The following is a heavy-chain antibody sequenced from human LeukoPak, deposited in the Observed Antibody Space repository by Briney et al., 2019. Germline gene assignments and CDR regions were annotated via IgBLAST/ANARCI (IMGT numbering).Heavy chain of an antibody. CDR2: INPSGGST. J-gene: IGHJ4*02. Sequence: GASVKVSCKASGYTFTSYDINWVRQATGQGLEWMGIINPSGGSTSYAQKFQGRVTMTRDTSTSTVYMELSSLRSEDTAVYYCASGIAVAGTDDFDYWGQGTLVTVSS. CDR3: ASGIAVAGTDDFDY. V-gene: IGHV1-46*01. D-gene: IGHD6-19*01. CDR1: GYTFTSYD.